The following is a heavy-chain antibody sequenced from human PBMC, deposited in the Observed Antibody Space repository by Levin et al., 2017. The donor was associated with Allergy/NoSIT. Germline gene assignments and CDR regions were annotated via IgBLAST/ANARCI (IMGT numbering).Heavy chain of an antibody. CDR1: GFSFGDYY. V-gene: IGHV3-11*01. D-gene: IGHD4-17*01. CDR2: MSSSGGTI. J-gene: IGHJ4*02. Sequence: SCSASGFSFGDYYMSWVRQAPGKGLEWLSDMSSSGGTIYYADSVKGRFTISRDNAKNSLYLHMNSLRVEDTAVYYCARVRGDYGDYIGASYFDYWGQGTLVTVSS. CDR3: ARVRGDYGDYIGASYFDY.